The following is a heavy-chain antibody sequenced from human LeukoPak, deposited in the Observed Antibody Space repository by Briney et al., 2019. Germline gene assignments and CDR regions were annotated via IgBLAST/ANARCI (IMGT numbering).Heavy chain of an antibody. CDR1: GFTFSNAW. D-gene: IGHD3-22*01. Sequence: GGSLRLSCAASGFTFSNAWMNWVRQAPGKGLEWVGRIKSKTDGGTTDYAAPVKGRFTISRDDSKNTLYLQMNSLKTEDTAVYYCAKDRDYYDSSGYYLYWGQGTLVTVSS. V-gene: IGHV3-15*07. J-gene: IGHJ4*02. CDR2: IKSKTDGGTT. CDR3: AKDRDYYDSSGYYLY.